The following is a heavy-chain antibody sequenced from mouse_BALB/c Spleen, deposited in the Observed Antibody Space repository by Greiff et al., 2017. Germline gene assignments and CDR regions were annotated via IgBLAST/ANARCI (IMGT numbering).Heavy chain of an antibody. CDR1: GFTFSSYA. CDR3: ARSGKGAMGY. CDR2: ISSGGSYT. J-gene: IGHJ4*01. V-gene: IGHV5-9-4*01. D-gene: IGHD1-3*01. Sequence: EVQRVESGGGLVKPGGSLKLSCAASGFTFSSYAMSWVRQSPEKRLEWVAEISSGGSYTYYPDTVTGRFTISRDNAKNTLYLEMSSLRSEDTAMCYCARSGKGAMGYWGQGTSVTGS.